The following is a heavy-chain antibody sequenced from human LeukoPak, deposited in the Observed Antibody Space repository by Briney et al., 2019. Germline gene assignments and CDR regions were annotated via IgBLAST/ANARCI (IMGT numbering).Heavy chain of an antibody. V-gene: IGHV1-69*01. D-gene: IGHD3-22*01. CDR1: GGTFSSYA. CDR3: ARFYDSSGYYYEYYFDY. Sequence: EASVKVSCKASGGTFSSYAISWVRQAPGQGLEWMGGIILIFGTANYAQKFQGRVTITADESTSTAYMELRSLRSDDTAVYYCARFYDSSGYYYEYYFDYWGQGTLVTVSS. J-gene: IGHJ4*02. CDR2: IILIFGTA.